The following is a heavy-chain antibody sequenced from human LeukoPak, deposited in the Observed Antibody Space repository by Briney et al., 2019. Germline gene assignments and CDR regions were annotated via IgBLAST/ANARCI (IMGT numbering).Heavy chain of an antibody. J-gene: IGHJ6*03. D-gene: IGHD3-16*01. CDR2: IIGGGST. CDR1: GFTISSNS. Sequence: GGSLRLSCVASGFTISSNSMNWVRQAPGKGLEWVSVIIGGGSTYYADSVKGRFSISRDNSKNTLYVQMNSLRVEDTAVYYCVRGGSPANYYYMDVWGKGTTVTV. CDR3: VRGGSPANYYYMDV. V-gene: IGHV3-66*02.